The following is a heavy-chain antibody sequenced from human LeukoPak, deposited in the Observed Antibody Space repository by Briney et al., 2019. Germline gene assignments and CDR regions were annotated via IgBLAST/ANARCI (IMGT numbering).Heavy chain of an antibody. J-gene: IGHJ4*02. Sequence: SETLSLTCTVSAGSISSNSYYWGWIRQPPGKGLEWIGSIYYSGSTYYNPSLKSRVTISVDTSKNQFSLKLSSVTAADTAVYYCYVWGSYRPQGSDYWGQGTLVTVSS. CDR2: IYYSGST. V-gene: IGHV4-39*01. D-gene: IGHD3-16*02. CDR1: AGSISSNSYY. CDR3: YVWGSYRPQGSDY.